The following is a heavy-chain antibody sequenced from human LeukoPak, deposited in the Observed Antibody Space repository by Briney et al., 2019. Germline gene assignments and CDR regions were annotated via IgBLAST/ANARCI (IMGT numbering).Heavy chain of an antibody. CDR1: GFTFSSYG. CDR3: ARGPHSSGWWGIDY. CDR2: IWYDGSNK. Sequence: GGSLRLSCAASGFTFSSYGIHWVRQAPGKGLEWVAVIWYDGSNKYYADSVKGRFTISRDNSKNTLYLQMNSLRAEDTAVYYCARGPHSSGWWGIDYWGQGTLVTVSS. D-gene: IGHD6-19*01. V-gene: IGHV3-33*01. J-gene: IGHJ4*02.